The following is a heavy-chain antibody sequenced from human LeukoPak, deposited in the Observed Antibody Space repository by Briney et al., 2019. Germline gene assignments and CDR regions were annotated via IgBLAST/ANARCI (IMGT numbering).Heavy chain of an antibody. CDR2: IKQDGSET. D-gene: IGHD1-1*01. J-gene: IGHJ3*02. CDR1: GFTFSRYW. CDR3: ATRDGQNDVGVRPFEI. V-gene: IGHV3-7*05. Sequence: QPGGSLRLSCEGSGFTFSRYWLSWVRQTPDKGLEWVANIKQDGSETYYVDSVKGRFTISRDNPKNSVYLQMNSLRAEDTAVYYCATRDGQNDVGVRPFEIWGQGTVVTVSS.